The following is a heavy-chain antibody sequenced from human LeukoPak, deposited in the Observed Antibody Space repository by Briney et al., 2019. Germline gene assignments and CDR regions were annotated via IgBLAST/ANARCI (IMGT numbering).Heavy chain of an antibody. J-gene: IGHJ4*02. V-gene: IGHV4-4*07. CDR3: SRENGAFSPFGY. CDR1: GDSISNYY. Sequence: SETLSLTCTVSGDSISNYYWHWIRQPAGKGLEWIGRIYSGGTTNYNPNLKSRLTMSVDMSKNHLSLNLTSVTAADTAVYFCSRENGAFSPFGYWGQGTLVTVPS. D-gene: IGHD2-8*01. CDR2: IYSGGTT.